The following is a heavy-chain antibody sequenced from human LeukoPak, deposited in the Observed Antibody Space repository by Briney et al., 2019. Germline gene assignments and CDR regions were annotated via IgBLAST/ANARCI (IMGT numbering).Heavy chain of an antibody. Sequence: GGSLRLSCAASGFTFGAYTINWVRQAPGKGLEWVSCIFSRSESILYADSVKGRFTISRDNAKNLLYLQMDSLRVEDTAVYYCARDFFHSSESRPFDYWGQGTLVTVSS. J-gene: IGHJ4*02. CDR1: GFTFGAYT. V-gene: IGHV3-21*06. CDR2: IFSRSESI. D-gene: IGHD3-22*01. CDR3: ARDFFHSSESRPFDY.